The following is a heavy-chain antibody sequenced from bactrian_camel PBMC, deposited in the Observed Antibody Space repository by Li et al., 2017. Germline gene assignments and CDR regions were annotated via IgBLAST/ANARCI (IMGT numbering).Heavy chain of an antibody. CDR2: VEGDGTI. J-gene: IGHJ4*01. CDR1: GLTVSGRC. CDR3: HDNQGHRGWPGAY. D-gene: IGHD3*01. Sequence: VQLVESGGGSVQAGGSLRLSCTGTGLTVSGRCVGWFRQNPGEVRAAVAVVEGDGTIRYAESVKGRFTISTDVTNDTVYLQMNDLKPEDTAMYSCHDNQGHRGWPGAYRGQGTQVTVS. V-gene: IGHV3S42*01.